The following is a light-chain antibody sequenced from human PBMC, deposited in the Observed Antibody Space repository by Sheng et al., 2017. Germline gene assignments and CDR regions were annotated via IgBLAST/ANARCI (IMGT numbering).Light chain of an antibody. CDR3: ATWDATLNAYV. Sequence: VSGPPGQNVAISCSGSTSNIGRNSVSWYQRRPGAAPRLLIYGNSRRPSEIPGRFSAYMAGTSATLAIIGLQPADEGEYYCATWDATLNAYVFGTGTTVTV. CDR1: TSNIGRNS. J-gene: IGLJ1*01. V-gene: IGLV1-44*01. CDR2: GNS.